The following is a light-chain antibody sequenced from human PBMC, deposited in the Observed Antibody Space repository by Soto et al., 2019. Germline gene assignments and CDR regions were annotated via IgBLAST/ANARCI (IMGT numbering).Light chain of an antibody. Sequence: VLTQSPGTLSLSPGERAALSCRASESVSGSYTAWYQQKVGQSPRLLIYGASNRATGIPDRFSGSGSGTDFTLTISRLEPEDFAMYYCQQYGRTFGLGTKVEMK. CDR3: QQYGRT. CDR1: ESVSGSY. CDR2: GAS. V-gene: IGKV3-20*01. J-gene: IGKJ1*01.